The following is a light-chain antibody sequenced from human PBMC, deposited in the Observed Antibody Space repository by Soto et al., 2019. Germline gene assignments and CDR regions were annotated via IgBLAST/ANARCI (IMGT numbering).Light chain of an antibody. CDR2: EAS. CDR3: QQYNNWWT. J-gene: IGKJ1*01. V-gene: IGKV3-15*01. Sequence: IVLTQSPGTLSLSPGERATLFCRASQSIATSQLAWYQQKPGQAPRLLIYEASTRATGIPARFSGSGSGTEFTLTISSLQSEDFAVYYCQQYNNWWTFGQGTKVDIK. CDR1: QSIATSQ.